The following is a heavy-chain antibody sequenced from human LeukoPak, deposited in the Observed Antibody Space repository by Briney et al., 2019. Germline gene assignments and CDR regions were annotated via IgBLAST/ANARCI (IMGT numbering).Heavy chain of an antibody. V-gene: IGHV3-48*01. Sequence: GGSLRLSCAASGFTFSSYSMNWVRQAPGKGLEWVSYISSSSTIYYADSVKGRFTISRDNAKNSLYLQMNSLRAEDTAVYYCARDQGGSYTYYYYYYMDVWGKGTTVTVSS. J-gene: IGHJ6*03. CDR1: GFTFSSYS. CDR3: ARDQGGSYTYYYYYYMDV. D-gene: IGHD1-26*01. CDR2: ISSSSTI.